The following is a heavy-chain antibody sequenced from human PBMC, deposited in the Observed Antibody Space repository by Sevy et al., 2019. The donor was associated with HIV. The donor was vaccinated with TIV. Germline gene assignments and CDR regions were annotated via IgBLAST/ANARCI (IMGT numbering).Heavy chain of an antibody. CDR1: GYTFTSYG. CDR3: ARDKKYQLLSERYFDY. CDR2: MSAYNGNT. V-gene: IGHV1-18*04. Sequence: ASVKVSCKASGYTFTSYGISWVRQAPGQGLEWMGWMSAYNGNTNYAQKLQGRVTMTTDTSTSTAYMELRSLRSDDTAVYYCARDKKYQLLSERYFDYWGQGTLVTVSS. D-gene: IGHD2-2*01. J-gene: IGHJ4*02.